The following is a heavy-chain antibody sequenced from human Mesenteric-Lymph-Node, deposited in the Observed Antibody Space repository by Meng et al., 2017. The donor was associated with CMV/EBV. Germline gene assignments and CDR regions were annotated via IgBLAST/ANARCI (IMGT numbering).Heavy chain of an antibody. V-gene: IGHV3-9*01. CDR2: ISWNSGSI. Sequence: GGSLRLSCAASGFTFDDYAMHWVRQAPGKGLEWVSGISWNSGSIGYADSVKGRFTISRDNAKNSLYLQMNSLRAEDTAVYYCARGGCSSTSCYTVAFSYYFDYWGQGTLVTVSS. CDR3: ARGGCSSTSCYTVAFSYYFDY. J-gene: IGHJ4*02. D-gene: IGHD2-2*02. CDR1: GFTFDDYA.